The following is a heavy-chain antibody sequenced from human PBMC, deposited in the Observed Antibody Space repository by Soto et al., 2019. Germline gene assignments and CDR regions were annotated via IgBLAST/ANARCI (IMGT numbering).Heavy chain of an antibody. CDR1: GFTLSGYA. CDR3: ARRARPDFYYMDD. Sequence: EVQLAESGGGLAQPGGSLRLSCAASGFTLSGYAMDWVRQAPGKGLEYVSGISSNGVGTYYANSVQGRFTISRDNSKNSVYLQMDSLRPEDMAVYYCARRARPDFYYMDDWGKGTTVTVSS. CDR2: ISSNGVGT. D-gene: IGHD6-6*01. J-gene: IGHJ6*03. V-gene: IGHV3-64*01.